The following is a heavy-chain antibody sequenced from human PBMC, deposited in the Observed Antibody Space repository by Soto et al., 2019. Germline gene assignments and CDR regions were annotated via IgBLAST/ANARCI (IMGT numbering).Heavy chain of an antibody. D-gene: IGHD3-10*01. CDR1: GFTFSSYW. J-gene: IGHJ4*02. Sequence: EVQLVESGGGLVQFGGSLRLSCAVSGFTFSSYWMHWVRQVPGKGLVWVSRIKGDGTNTGYADSVKGRFTISRDNVKNTLYLKMNSLRAEDTAVYYCARGLTGYYGFDYWGQRTLVSVSS. CDR2: IKGDGTNT. V-gene: IGHV3-74*01. CDR3: ARGLTGYYGFDY.